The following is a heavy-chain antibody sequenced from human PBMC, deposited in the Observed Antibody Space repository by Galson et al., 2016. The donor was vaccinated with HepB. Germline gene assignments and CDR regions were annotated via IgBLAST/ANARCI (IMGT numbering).Heavy chain of an antibody. CDR2: IDPSDSYT. CDR1: GYTFTNHW. Sequence: QSGAEVKEPGESLSISCQGSGYTFTNHWISWVRQMPGKGLEWMGRIDPSDSYTYYSPSFQGHVNISVDKSIGTAYLRWSSLKASDTAMYYCARQKESLGLYYYMDVWGKGTRVTVSS. CDR3: ARQKESLGLYYYMDV. D-gene: IGHD3-10*01. V-gene: IGHV5-10-1*01. J-gene: IGHJ6*03.